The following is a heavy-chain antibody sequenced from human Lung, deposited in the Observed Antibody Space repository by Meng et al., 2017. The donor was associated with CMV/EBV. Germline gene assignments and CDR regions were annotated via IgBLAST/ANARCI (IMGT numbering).Heavy chain of an antibody. J-gene: IGHJ4*02. D-gene: IGHD1-26*01. Sequence: SVXVSCKASGYTFTSYDINWVRQATGQGLEWMGWMNPNSGNTGYAQKFQGRVTMTRNTSISTAYMELSSLRSEDTAVYYCARGNIVGATLDYWGEGTLVTVSS. CDR1: GYTFTSYD. CDR3: ARGNIVGATLDY. CDR2: MNPNSGNT. V-gene: IGHV1-8*01.